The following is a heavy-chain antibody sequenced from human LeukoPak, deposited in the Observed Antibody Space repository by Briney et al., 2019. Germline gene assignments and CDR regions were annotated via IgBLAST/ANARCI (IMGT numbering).Heavy chain of an antibody. CDR3: ARDPKTIIGWGYYYGMGV. V-gene: IGHV3-7*01. J-gene: IGHJ6*02. CDR2: IKQDGSEK. D-gene: IGHD6-19*01. Sequence: GGSLRLPCAASGFTFSSYWMSWVRQAPGKGLEWVANIKQDGSEKYYVDSVKGRFTISRDNAKNSLYLQMNSLRAEDTAVYYCARDPKTIIGWGYYYGMGVWGQGTTVTVSS. CDR1: GFTFSSYW.